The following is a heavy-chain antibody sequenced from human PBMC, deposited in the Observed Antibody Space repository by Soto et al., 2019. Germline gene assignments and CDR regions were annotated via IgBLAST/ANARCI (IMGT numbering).Heavy chain of an antibody. Sequence: QVQLVQSGAEVKKPGASVKVSCKASGYTFTSYYMHWVRQAPGQGLEWMGIINPSGGSTSYAQKFQGRVTMTRDTSTSTVYMELSSLRSEDTAVYYCVVVPSSSPGFSAFDIWGQGTMVTVSS. D-gene: IGHD6-6*01. CDR2: INPSGGST. V-gene: IGHV1-46*01. CDR1: GYTFTSYY. CDR3: VVVPSSSPGFSAFDI. J-gene: IGHJ3*02.